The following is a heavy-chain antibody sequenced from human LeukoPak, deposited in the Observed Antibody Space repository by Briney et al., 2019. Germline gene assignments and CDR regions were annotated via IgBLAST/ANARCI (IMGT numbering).Heavy chain of an antibody. CDR3: ARGPKGHYYMDV. J-gene: IGHJ6*03. V-gene: IGHV1-69*05. CDR2: IIPIFGTA. CDR1: GGTFSSYA. Sequence: SVKVSCKASGGTFSSYAISWVRQAPGQGLEWMGGIIPIFGTANYAQKFQGRVTITTDESTSTAYMELSSLRSEDTAVYYRARGPKGHYYMDVWGKGTTVTVSS.